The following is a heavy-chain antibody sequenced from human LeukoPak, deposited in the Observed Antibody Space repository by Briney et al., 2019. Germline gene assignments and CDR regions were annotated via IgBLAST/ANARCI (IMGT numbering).Heavy chain of an antibody. CDR1: GYTFTGYY. D-gene: IGHD3-10*01. CDR2: INPNSGGT. Sequence: AASVKVSCKASGYTFTGYYMHWVRQAPGQGLEWMGWINPNSGGTNYAQKFQGRVTMTRDTSISTAYMELSRLRSDDTAVYYCARGGAAPLRRGKELDYWGQGTLVTVSS. J-gene: IGHJ4*02. V-gene: IGHV1-2*02. CDR3: ARGGAAPLRRGKELDY.